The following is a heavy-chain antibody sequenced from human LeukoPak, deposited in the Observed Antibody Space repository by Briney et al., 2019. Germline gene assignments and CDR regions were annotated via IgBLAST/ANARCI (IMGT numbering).Heavy chain of an antibody. CDR2: INHSGST. D-gene: IGHD4-17*01. V-gene: IGHV4-34*01. CDR1: GGSFSGYY. Sequence: SETLSLTCSVYGGSFSGYYWRWIRHPPGKGLEWIGEINHSGSTNYNPSLKSRVTISVDTSKNQFSLKLSSVTAADTAVYYCANGDYRNAYGMDVWGQGTTVTVSS. CDR3: ANGDYRNAYGMDV. J-gene: IGHJ6*02.